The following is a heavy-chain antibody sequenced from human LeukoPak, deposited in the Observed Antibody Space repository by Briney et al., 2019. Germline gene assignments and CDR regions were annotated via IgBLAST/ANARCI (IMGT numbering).Heavy chain of an antibody. CDR2: ISGSGDST. Sequence: GGSLRLSCAASGFTLSSYVMSWVRQAPGKGLEWVSGISGSGDSTYYADSVKGRFTISRDNSKNTLNLQMNSLRAEDTAIYYCAKDDYHDSSTAYWGQGTLVTVSS. CDR3: AKDDYHDSSTAY. J-gene: IGHJ4*02. CDR1: GFTLSSYV. V-gene: IGHV3-23*01. D-gene: IGHD3-22*01.